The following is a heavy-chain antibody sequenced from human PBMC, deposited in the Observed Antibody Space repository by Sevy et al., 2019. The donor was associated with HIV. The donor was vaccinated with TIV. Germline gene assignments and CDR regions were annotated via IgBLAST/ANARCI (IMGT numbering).Heavy chain of an antibody. V-gene: IGHV1-2*02. CDR2: INPNSGGT. CDR1: GYTFTGYY. Sequence: ASVKVSCKASGYTFTGYYMHWVRQAPGQGLEWMGWINPNSGGTNYAQKFQGRVTMTRDTSISTAYMELSRLRSDDTAVYYCARVPLPYYYDSSGYYPGQYALFDYWGQGTLVTVSS. D-gene: IGHD3-22*01. J-gene: IGHJ4*02. CDR3: ARVPLPYYYDSSGYYPGQYALFDY.